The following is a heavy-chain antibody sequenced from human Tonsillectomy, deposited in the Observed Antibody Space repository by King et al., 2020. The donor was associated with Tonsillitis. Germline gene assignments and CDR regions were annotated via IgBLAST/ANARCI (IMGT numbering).Heavy chain of an antibody. CDR3: AREKHDYGAYGGGGYFDL. Sequence: VQLVESGGGLVQPGGSLRLSCAASGFTFSSYDMHWVRQTTGKGLEWFSGIGTAGDTYYPGSVKGRFTISRENAKNSLYFQMNSLRAGDTAVYYCAREKHDYGAYGGGGYFDLWGRGTLVIVSS. CDR2: IGTAGDT. V-gene: IGHV3-13*01. CDR1: GFTFSSYD. J-gene: IGHJ2*01. D-gene: IGHD4-17*01.